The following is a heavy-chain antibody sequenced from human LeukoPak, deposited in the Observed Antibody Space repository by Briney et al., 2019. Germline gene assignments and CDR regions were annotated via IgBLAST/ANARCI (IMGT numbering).Heavy chain of an antibody. CDR3: ATIMSGHWYFDL. J-gene: IGHJ2*01. V-gene: IGHV1-24*01. Sequence: ASVKVSCKVSGYTLTELSMHWVRQAPGKGLEWMGGFDPEDGETIYAQKFQGRVTMTEDTSTDTAYMELSSLRSEDTAVYYCATIMSGHWYFDLWGRGTLVTVSS. CDR1: GYTLTELS. CDR2: FDPEDGET. D-gene: IGHD3-16*01.